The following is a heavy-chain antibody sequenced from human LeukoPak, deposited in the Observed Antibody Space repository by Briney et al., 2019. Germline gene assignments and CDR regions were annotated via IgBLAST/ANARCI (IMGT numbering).Heavy chain of an antibody. J-gene: IGHJ6*03. CDR2: IYYSGST. D-gene: IGHD6-6*01. CDR1: GGSISSYY. V-gene: IGHV4-59*12. CDR3: ARDSPRHYYYYYKDV. Sequence: SETLSLTCTISGGSISSYYWSWIRQPPGKGLEWIGYIYYSGSTNYNPSLKSRVTMSVDTSKNQFSLKLSSVTAADTAVYYCARDSPRHYYYYYKDVWGKGTTVTVSS.